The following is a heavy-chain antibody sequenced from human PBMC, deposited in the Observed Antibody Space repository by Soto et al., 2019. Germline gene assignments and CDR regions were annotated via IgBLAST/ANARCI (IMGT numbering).Heavy chain of an antibody. D-gene: IGHD5-12*01. Sequence: SVKVYCKAAGYTLTTYDNKWVRQATGQGLEWMGWMNPKSGDTAYAQNFLGRVTMTRNISIGTAYMELSSLRSEDTAIYYCARARLGDVVASINGKWFGTWGQGTLVSGYS. V-gene: IGHV1-8*01. CDR2: MNPKSGDT. CDR3: ARARLGDVVASINGKWFGT. CDR1: GYTLTTYD. J-gene: IGHJ5*02.